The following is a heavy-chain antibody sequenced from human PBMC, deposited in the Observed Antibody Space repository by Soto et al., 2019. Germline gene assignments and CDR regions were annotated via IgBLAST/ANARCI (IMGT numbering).Heavy chain of an antibody. Sequence: QVQLVQSGAEVKKPGASVKVSCKASGYTFTSYYMHWVRQAPGQGLEWMGIINPSGSSTSYAQKVQGRVTMTRDTSTSTVYMELSSLRSEDTAVYYCARDGLQGEPAVVYWGQGTLVTVSS. D-gene: IGHD3-16*01. V-gene: IGHV1-46*01. CDR1: GYTFTSYY. J-gene: IGHJ4*02. CDR2: INPSGSST. CDR3: ARDGLQGEPAVVY.